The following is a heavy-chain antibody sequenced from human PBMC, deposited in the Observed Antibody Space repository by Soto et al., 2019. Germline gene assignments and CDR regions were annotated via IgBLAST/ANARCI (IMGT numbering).Heavy chain of an antibody. J-gene: IGHJ6*03. Sequence: GGSLRLSCAASGFTFSSYSMNWVRQAPGKGLEWVSSISSSSSYIYYADSVKGRFTISRDNAKNSLYLQMNSLRAEDTAVYYCARDWLSYGSGSYYKLRGYYYMDVWGKGTTVTVSS. V-gene: IGHV3-21*01. D-gene: IGHD3-10*01. CDR2: ISSSSSYI. CDR1: GFTFSSYS. CDR3: ARDWLSYGSGSYYKLRGYYYMDV.